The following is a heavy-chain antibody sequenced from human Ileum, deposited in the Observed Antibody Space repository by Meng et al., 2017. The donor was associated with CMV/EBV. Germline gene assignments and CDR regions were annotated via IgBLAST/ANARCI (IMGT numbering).Heavy chain of an antibody. CDR1: GYTFTGYY. CDR3: SRDWGRGSYYFDY. J-gene: IGHJ4*02. CDR2: IDPDSGGT. V-gene: IGHV1-2*02. Sequence: ASVKVSCKASGYTFTGYYIHWVRQAPGQGLECMGWIDPDSGGTDYAQKFQGRVTMTRDTSISTAYMELSSLRSDDTAVYYCSRDWGRGSYYFDYWGQGTLVTVSS. D-gene: IGHD1-26*01.